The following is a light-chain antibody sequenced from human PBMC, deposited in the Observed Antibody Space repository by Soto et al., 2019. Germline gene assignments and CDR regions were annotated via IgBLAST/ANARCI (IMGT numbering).Light chain of an antibody. CDR2: EAS. CDR1: QSVSSN. Sequence: EIVLTQSPATLSVSPGERATLSCGASQSVSSNLAWYQQKPGQAPRLLIYEASTRVIGIPARFSGSGSGTDFTLTISRLEPEDFAVYYCQQYGSSGTFGQGTKVDIK. V-gene: IGKV3D-20*01. CDR3: QQYGSSGT. J-gene: IGKJ1*01.